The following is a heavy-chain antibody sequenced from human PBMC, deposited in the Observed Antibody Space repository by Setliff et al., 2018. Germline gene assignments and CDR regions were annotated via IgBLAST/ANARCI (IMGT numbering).Heavy chain of an antibody. V-gene: IGHV4-39*07. CDR3: AVGYCTPKCYAGFDY. D-gene: IGHD2-8*01. Sequence: SETLSLTCSVSGGSISSSSYYWAWIRQPPGKSLEWIATLYYGGNIYYQPSLKGRVSLSLDTSTNKFSLRLASMTAADTAVYYCAVGYCTPKCYAGFDYWGQGNLVTVSS. J-gene: IGHJ4*02. CDR1: GGSISSSSYY. CDR2: LYYGGNI.